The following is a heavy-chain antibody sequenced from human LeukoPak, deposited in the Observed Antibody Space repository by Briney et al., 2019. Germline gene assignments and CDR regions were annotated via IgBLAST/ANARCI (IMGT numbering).Heavy chain of an antibody. CDR1: GFTFSTSG. J-gene: IGHJ6*04. V-gene: IGHV3-30*02. D-gene: IGHD3-10*02. CDR3: AELGITMIGGV. CDR2: IRNDGTKK. Sequence: GGSLRLSCAASGFTFSTSGMHWVRQSPGKGLDWVAFIRNDGTKKNYADSVKGRFTISRDNAKNSLYLQMNSLRAEDTAVYYCAELGITMIGGVWGKGTTVTISS.